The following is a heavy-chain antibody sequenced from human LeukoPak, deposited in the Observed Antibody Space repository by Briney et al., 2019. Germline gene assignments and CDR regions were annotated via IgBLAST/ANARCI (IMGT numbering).Heavy chain of an antibody. CDR3: ASKQNYYDSSDPMDY. J-gene: IGHJ4*02. D-gene: IGHD3-22*01. CDR2: IYSGGST. CDR1: GFTVSNNY. Sequence: GGSLRLSCAASGFTVSNNYMSWVRQAPGKGLEWVSVIYSGGSTYYSDSVKGRLIISRDNSKNTLYLQMNSLRAEDTAVYSCASKQNYYDSSDPMDYWGQGTLVTASS. V-gene: IGHV3-66*01.